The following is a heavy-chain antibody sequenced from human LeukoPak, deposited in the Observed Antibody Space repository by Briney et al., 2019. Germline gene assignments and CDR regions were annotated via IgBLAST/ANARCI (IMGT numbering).Heavy chain of an antibody. V-gene: IGHV3-23*01. CDR2: LSDDT. CDR3: ARSRGPVSHYFDP. CDR1: GFTLSTYA. Sequence: GESLRLSCAASGFTLSTYALSWVRQAPGKGLEWVTTLSDDTYYADSVHGRFTISSDDSKLYLQMNSLTDEDTALYFCARSRGPVSHYFDPWGQGTQITVSS. D-gene: IGHD4-11*01. J-gene: IGHJ5*02.